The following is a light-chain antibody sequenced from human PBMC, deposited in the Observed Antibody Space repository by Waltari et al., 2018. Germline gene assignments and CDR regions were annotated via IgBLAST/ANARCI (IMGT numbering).Light chain of an antibody. V-gene: IGKV4-1*01. CDR1: QSDFYSPNNKNY. Sequence: DIVMTQSPDSLAVSLGERATINCKSSQSDFYSPNNKNYSAWYQQKPGQPPKLLIYWASTRESGVPDRFSGSGSGTDFTLTISSLQAEDVAVYYCQQYYSTPPTFGQGTKVEIK. CDR2: WAS. J-gene: IGKJ1*01. CDR3: QQYYSTPPT.